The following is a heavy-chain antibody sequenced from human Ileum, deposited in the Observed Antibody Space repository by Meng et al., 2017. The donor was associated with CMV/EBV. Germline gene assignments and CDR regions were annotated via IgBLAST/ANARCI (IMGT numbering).Heavy chain of an antibody. CDR2: ISGSGSTI. J-gene: IGHJ6*02. CDR1: GFTFSNYY. V-gene: IGHV3-11*01. D-gene: IGHD4-11*01. CDR3: ARDYSNYYYYYGMDV. Sequence: GESLKISCAASGFTFSNYYMSWIRQAPGKGLEWVSYISGSGSTIYYADSLKGRFTISRDNAKNSLYLQMNSLRAEDTAVYYCARDYSNYYYYYGMDVWGQGTMVTVSS.